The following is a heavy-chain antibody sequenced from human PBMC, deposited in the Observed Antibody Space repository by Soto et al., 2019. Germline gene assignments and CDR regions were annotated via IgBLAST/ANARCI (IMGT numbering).Heavy chain of an antibody. CDR2: TSDGST. V-gene: IGHV3-23*01. CDR3: ARLVHGTWFGDY. J-gene: IGHJ4*02. Sequence: EVQLLGSGGGSVQPGGSLRLSCAASGFTFSNYGMTWVRQAPGKGLEWLSATSDGSTFYRESVKGRFTMSRDDSINMLFLPMSSLRAADTATYYCARLVHGTWFGDYWGQGILVSVSS. CDR1: GFTFSNYG. D-gene: IGHD3-16*01.